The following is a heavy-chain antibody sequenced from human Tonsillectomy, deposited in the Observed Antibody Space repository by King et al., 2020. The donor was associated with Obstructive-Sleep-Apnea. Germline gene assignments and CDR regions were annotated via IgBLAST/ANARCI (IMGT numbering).Heavy chain of an antibody. CDR3: AGGVELATVTSLGVGWFDP. D-gene: IGHD4-17*01. CDR2: IYYSGST. CDR1: GGSISSGGYY. Sequence: QLQESGPGLVKPSQTLSLTCTVSGGSISSGGYYWSWIRQHPGKGLEWIGYIYYSGSTFYNPSLKSRVTISVDTSKNQFSLKLSSVTAADTAVYYCAGGVELATVTSLGVGWFDPWGQGTLVTVSS. V-gene: IGHV4-31*03. J-gene: IGHJ5*02.